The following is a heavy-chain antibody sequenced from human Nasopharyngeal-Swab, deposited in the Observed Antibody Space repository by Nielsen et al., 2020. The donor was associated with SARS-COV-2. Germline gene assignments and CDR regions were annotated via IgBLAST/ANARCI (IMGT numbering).Heavy chain of an antibody. V-gene: IGHV1-69*13. J-gene: IGHJ4*02. CDR3: ARYSGYPPSYFDY. D-gene: IGHD5-12*01. Sequence: SVQVSCKTSRDTFTTYAITWVRQAPAQGLEWMGGIIPIFRTATYAQKFQGSVTITADDPTNTAYMELSSLKSEDTAMYYCARYSGYPPSYFDYWGQGTLVTVSS. CDR2: IIPIFRTA. CDR1: RDTFTTYA.